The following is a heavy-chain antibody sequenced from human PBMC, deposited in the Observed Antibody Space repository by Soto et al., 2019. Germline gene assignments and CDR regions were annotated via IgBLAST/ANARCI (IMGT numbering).Heavy chain of an antibody. CDR2: ISNDGSNK. Sequence: QVQLVESGGGVVQPGRSLRLSCAASGFTFSSYGMHWVRQAPGKGLEWVAVISNDGSNKYYADSVKGRFTISRDNSKNTLYLQMNSLRAEDTAVYYCAKSSAYSYGWTLFYWGQGTLVTVSS. J-gene: IGHJ4*02. CDR1: GFTFSSYG. V-gene: IGHV3-30*18. D-gene: IGHD5-18*01. CDR3: AKSSAYSYGWTLFY.